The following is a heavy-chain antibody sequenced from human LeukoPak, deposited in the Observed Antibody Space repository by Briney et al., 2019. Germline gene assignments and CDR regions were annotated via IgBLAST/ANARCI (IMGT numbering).Heavy chain of an antibody. CDR2: IRYDGSNK. J-gene: IGHJ4*02. D-gene: IGHD6-13*01. Sequence: GGSLRLSCAASGFTFSSYGMSWVRQAPGKGLEWVAFIRYDGSNKYYADSVKGGFTISRDNSKNTLYLQMNSLRAEDTAVYYCAKDRSSSSWYWVLDYWGQGTLVTVSS. CDR3: AKDRSSSSWYWVLDY. V-gene: IGHV3-30*02. CDR1: GFTFSSYG.